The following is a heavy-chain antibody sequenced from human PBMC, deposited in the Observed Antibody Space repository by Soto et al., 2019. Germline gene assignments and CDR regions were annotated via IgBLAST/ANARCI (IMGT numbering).Heavy chain of an antibody. J-gene: IGHJ4*02. CDR1: GYTFSDSY. V-gene: IGHV1-46*03. CDR3: ARDGAGGGSYFFDF. Sequence: QVQLVQSGAEVRKPGASVKVSWQSSGYTFSDSYMHWVRLAPGQGLEWMVIFNTSGGSTSDAHQFLGRITMTSDTSTSTFYIEMSGPRPEDTAVYYCARDGAGGGSYFFDFWGQGTLVTVSS. CDR2: FNTSGGST. D-gene: IGHD2-8*02.